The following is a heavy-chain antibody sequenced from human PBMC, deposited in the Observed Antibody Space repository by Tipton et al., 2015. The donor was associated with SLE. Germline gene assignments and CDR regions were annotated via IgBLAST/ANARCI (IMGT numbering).Heavy chain of an antibody. Sequence: TLSLTCAVYGGSFSGYYWSWIRQPPGKGLEWIGEINHSGSTNYNPSLKSRVTISVDTSKNQFSLKLSSVTAADTAVYYCARERYGDYGVFDYWGQGTLVTVSS. CDR2: INHSGST. D-gene: IGHD4-17*01. V-gene: IGHV4-34*01. CDR1: GGSFSGYY. CDR3: ARERYGDYGVFDY. J-gene: IGHJ4*02.